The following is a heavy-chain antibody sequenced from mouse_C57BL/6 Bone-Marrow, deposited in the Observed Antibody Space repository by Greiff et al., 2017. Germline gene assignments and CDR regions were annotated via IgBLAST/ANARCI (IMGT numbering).Heavy chain of an antibody. V-gene: IGHV14-4*01. Sequence: EVQLVESGAELVRPGASVKLSCTASGFNIKDDYMHWVKQRPEQGLEWIGWIDPENGDTEYASKFQGKATITADTSSNTAYLQLSSLTSEDTAVYYCTPLSFAYWGQGTLVTVSA. CDR3: TPLSFAY. J-gene: IGHJ3*01. CDR1: GFNIKDDY. CDR2: IDPENGDT.